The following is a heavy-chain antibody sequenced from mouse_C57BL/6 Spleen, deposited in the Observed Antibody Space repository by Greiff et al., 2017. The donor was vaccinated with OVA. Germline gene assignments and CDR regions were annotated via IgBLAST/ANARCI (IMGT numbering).Heavy chain of an antibody. CDR3: TRGWLPSYYAMDY. Sequence: EVHLVESGEGLVKPGGSLKLSCAASGFTFSSYAMSWVRQTPEKRLEWVAYISSGGDYIYYADTVKGRFTISRDNARNTLYLQMSSLKSEDTAMYYCTRGWLPSYYAMDYWGQGTSVTVSS. J-gene: IGHJ4*01. CDR2: ISSGGDYI. CDR1: GFTFSSYA. V-gene: IGHV5-9-1*02. D-gene: IGHD2-3*01.